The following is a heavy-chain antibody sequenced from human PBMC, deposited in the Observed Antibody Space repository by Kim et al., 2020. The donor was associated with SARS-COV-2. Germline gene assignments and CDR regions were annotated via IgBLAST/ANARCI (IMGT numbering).Heavy chain of an antibody. V-gene: IGHV4-59*13. CDR1: GASITAYY. CDR2: VHYTGST. CDR3: AREGDWNYANWFDP. D-gene: IGHD1-7*01. Sequence: SETLSLTCSVSGASITAYYWSWIRQPPGKGLEWIGYVHYTGSTNYNPSLESRVDRSVDTSKNQFSLRLTSVSAADTAVYYCAREGDWNYANWFDPWGQGALVTVSS. J-gene: IGHJ5*02.